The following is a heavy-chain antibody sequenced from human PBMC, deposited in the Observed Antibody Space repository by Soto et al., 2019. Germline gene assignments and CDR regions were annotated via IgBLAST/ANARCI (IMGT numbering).Heavy chain of an antibody. D-gene: IGHD3-10*01. J-gene: IGHJ4*02. CDR2: TRNRANSYTT. Sequence: EVQLVESGGALVQPGGSLRLSCAASGFTFSDHFMDWVRQAPGKGLEWVGRTRNRANSYTTEYAASVRGRFSISRDDSKNSLYLQMSDLKIEDTAVYYCARVLVSGNHYGFDSWGQGTLVTVSS. CDR3: ARVLVSGNHYGFDS. V-gene: IGHV3-72*01. CDR1: GFTFSDHF.